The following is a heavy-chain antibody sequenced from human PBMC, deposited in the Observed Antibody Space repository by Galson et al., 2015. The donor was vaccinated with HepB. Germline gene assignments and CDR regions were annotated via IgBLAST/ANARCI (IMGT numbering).Heavy chain of an antibody. V-gene: IGHV3-9*01. Sequence: SLRLSCAASGFTFDDYAMHWVRQAPGKGLEWVSGISWSGDGIAYADSVKGRFTISRDNAKNSLYLQMDKLRTEDTAFYYCAKDSVAIWGYYGENLLNYWGQGTLVTVSS. CDR1: GFTFDDYA. CDR2: ISWSGDGI. CDR3: AKDSVAIWGYYGENLLNY. D-gene: IGHD4-17*01. J-gene: IGHJ4*02.